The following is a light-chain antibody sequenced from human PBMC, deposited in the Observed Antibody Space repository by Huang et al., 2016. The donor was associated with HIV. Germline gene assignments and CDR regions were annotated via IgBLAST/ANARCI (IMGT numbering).Light chain of an antibody. CDR2: DTS. CDR1: QNVRSN. Sequence: EIVMTQSPATLSVSPGGGATLSCRASQNVRSNLAWYQQTPGQAPRLLIYDTSTRASGVPARCSGSGSGTEFTLTISGLQSEDFAVYYSQQYDNWPPGLTFGGGTKVEI. CDR3: QQYDNWPPGLT. J-gene: IGKJ4*01. V-gene: IGKV3D-15*01.